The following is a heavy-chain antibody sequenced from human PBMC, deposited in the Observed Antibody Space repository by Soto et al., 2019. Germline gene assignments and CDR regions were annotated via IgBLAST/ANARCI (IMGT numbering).Heavy chain of an antibody. CDR3: TTFNWGGSFYYYYYGMDV. CDR2: IYPGDSDT. Sequence: GESLKISCKGSGYSFTSYWIGWVRQMPGKGLEWMGIIYPGDSDTRYSPSFQGQVTISADKSISTAYLQMNSLKTEDTAVYYCTTFNWGGSFYYYYYGMDVWGQGTTVTVSS. V-gene: IGHV5-51*01. D-gene: IGHD7-27*01. J-gene: IGHJ6*02. CDR1: GYSFTSYW.